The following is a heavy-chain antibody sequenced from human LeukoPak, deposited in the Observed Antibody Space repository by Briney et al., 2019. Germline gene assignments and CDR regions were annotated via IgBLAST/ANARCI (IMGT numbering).Heavy chain of an antibody. Sequence: GGSLRLSCARSGFTFSNYWMSWVRQAPGKGLEWVANMKEDGSEKDYVDSVKGRFTISRDNAKNSLYLQMNSLRAEDTAIYYCARDWGAAGLWDYWGQGTLVTVSS. V-gene: IGHV3-7*05. CDR1: GFTFSNYW. CDR2: MKEDGSEK. CDR3: ARDWGAAGLWDY. D-gene: IGHD6-13*01. J-gene: IGHJ4*02.